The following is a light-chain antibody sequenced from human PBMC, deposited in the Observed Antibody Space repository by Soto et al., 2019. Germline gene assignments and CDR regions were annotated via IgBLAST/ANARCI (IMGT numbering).Light chain of an antibody. CDR1: QGVFSY. CDR2: AAS. J-gene: IGKJ3*01. Sequence: DIQLTQSPSFLSASVGDRVTITCRASQGVFSYLAWYQQKPGKAPNLLIYAASTLQSGVPSRFSGSGSGTEFTLTISSLQPEDFATYYCQHLYDHVFTFGPGTKVDLK. V-gene: IGKV1-9*01. CDR3: QHLYDHVFT.